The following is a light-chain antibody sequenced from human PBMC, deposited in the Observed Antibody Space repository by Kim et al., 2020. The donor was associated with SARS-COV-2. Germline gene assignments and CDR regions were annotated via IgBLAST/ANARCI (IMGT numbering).Light chain of an antibody. CDR2: DIS. CDR1: QSVSSY. CDR3: QQRNNWVWT. J-gene: IGKJ1*01. Sequence: LSPGERAHLSCKASQSVSSYLAWYQQKPGQAPRLLIYDISNRATGIPARFSGSGYGTDFTLTISSLEPEDFAVYHCQQRNNWVWTFGQGTKVEIK. V-gene: IGKV3-11*01.